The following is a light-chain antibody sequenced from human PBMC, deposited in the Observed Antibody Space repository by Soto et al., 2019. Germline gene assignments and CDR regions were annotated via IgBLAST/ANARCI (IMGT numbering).Light chain of an antibody. V-gene: IGLV3-1*01. Sequence: SYELTQPPSVSVSPGQTASITCSGDKLGDKYACWYQQKPGQSPVLVIYQDSKRPSGIPERFSGSKSGNTATLTISGTQAMDEADYYCQAWDSSTPVVFGGGTKVPS. J-gene: IGLJ2*01. CDR1: KLGDKY. CDR3: QAWDSSTPVV. CDR2: QDS.